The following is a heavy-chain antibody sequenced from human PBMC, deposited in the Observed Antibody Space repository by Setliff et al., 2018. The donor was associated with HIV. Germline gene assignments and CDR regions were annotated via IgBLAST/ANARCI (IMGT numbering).Heavy chain of an antibody. Sequence: WESLKISCKGSEYSFTNNWIGWVRQMPGKGLEWMGIIYPGDSDIRYSPSFQGQVTISADKAISTAYLQWSSLKASDTGMYYCARAGRGGGSYWTFDYWGQGTLVTVSS. CDR1: EYSFTNNW. CDR2: IYPGDSDI. J-gene: IGHJ4*02. CDR3: ARAGRGGGSYWTFDY. D-gene: IGHD1-26*01. V-gene: IGHV5-51*01.